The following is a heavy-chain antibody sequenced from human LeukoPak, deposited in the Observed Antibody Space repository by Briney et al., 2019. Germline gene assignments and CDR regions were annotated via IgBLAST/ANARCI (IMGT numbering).Heavy chain of an antibody. CDR2: ISGSGGST. J-gene: IGHJ4*02. CDR3: AKGRGLVSPDDH. Sequence: GGSLRLSCAASGFTFSTYAMSWVRQAPGKGLEWVSAISGSGGSTYYADSVKGRFTISRDNSKNTLYLQMSSLKAEDTAVYYCAKGRGLVSPDDHWGQGTLVTVSS. CDR1: GFTFSTYA. V-gene: IGHV3-23*01. D-gene: IGHD3/OR15-3a*01.